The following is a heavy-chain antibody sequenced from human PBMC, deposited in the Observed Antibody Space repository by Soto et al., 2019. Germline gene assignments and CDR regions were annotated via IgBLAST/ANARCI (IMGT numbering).Heavy chain of an antibody. V-gene: IGHV4-59*01. CDR2: IYYSGST. J-gene: IGHJ3*02. CDR3: ARVWGGAFDI. D-gene: IGHD3-10*01. Sequence: QVQLQESGPGLVKPSETLSLTCTVSGGSISSYYWSWIRQPPGKGLEWIGYIYYSGSTNYNPSLMSRVTISVDTSKNQFSRKLSSVTAADTAVYYCARVWGGAFDIWGQATMVTVSS. CDR1: GGSISSYY.